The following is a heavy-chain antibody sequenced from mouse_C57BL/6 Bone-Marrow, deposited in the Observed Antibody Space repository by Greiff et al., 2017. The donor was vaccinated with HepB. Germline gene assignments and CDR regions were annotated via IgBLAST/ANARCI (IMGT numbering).Heavy chain of an antibody. Sequence: SGPVLVKPGASVKMSCKASGYTFTDYYMNWVQQSHGKSHEWIGVINPYNGGTSYNQKFKGKATLTVDKSSSTAYMELNSLTSEDSAVYYCARLGGYDYYAMDYWGQGTSVTVSS. CDR1: GYTFTDYY. J-gene: IGHJ4*01. V-gene: IGHV1-19*01. D-gene: IGHD3-2*02. CDR2: INPYNGGT. CDR3: ARLGGYDYYAMDY.